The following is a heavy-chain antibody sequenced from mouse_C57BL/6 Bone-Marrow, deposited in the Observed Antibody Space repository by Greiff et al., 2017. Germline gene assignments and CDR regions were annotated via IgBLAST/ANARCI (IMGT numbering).Heavy chain of an antibody. CDR1: GYTFTNYW. CDR3: ARSGLRRTEYYFDY. J-gene: IGHJ2*01. V-gene: IGHV1-63*01. D-gene: IGHD2-4*01. CDR2: IYPGGGYT. Sequence: QVQLQQSGAELVRPGTSVKMSCKASGYTFTNYWIGWAKQRPGHGLEWIGDIYPGGGYTNYNEKFKGKATLTADKSSSTVYMQFSSLTSEDSAIYYCARSGLRRTEYYFDYWDQGTTLTVSS.